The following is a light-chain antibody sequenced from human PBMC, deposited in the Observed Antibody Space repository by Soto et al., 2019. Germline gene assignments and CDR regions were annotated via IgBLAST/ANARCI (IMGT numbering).Light chain of an antibody. CDR3: QHYKTYPWT. CDR1: QSISNY. Sequence: IQMTQSHSSLSASVGDRVTITCRTSQSISNYVNWYQQKPGKAPDLLIYKASTLQSGVPSRFSGSGSGTEFTLTISSLQPEDLASYYCQHYKTYPWTFAQGTKVDIK. V-gene: IGKV1-5*03. J-gene: IGKJ1*01. CDR2: KAS.